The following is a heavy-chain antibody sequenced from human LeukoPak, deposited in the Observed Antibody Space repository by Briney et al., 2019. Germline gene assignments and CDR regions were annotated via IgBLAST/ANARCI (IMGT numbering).Heavy chain of an antibody. J-gene: IGHJ4*02. CDR3: ATGGPLQLRPSREFDY. V-gene: IGHV3-48*03. Sequence: AGSLRPAWPACAFTFSSYEMNWVRQAPGRGREWVSYISSSVSKIYYSDYVKGRFTISRANAKTSLYLKKHSLIGEETAVYYCATGGPLQLRPSREFDYRGQGTLVTVSS. D-gene: IGHD5-18*01. CDR1: AFTFSSYE. CDR2: ISSSVSKI.